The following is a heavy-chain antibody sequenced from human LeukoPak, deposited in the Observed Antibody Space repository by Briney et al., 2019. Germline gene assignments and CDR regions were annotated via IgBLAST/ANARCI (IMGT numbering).Heavy chain of an antibody. CDR1: GYTFTSYD. CDR2: MNPNSGNT. D-gene: IGHD3-22*01. V-gene: IGHV1-8*01. Sequence: ASVKVSCKASGYTFTSYDINWVRQATGQVLEWMGWMNPNSGNTGYAQKFQGRVTMTRNTSISTAYMELSSLRSEDTAVYYCARRGSNYYDSSGYLSLDYWGQGTLVTVSS. J-gene: IGHJ4*02. CDR3: ARRGSNYYDSSGYLSLDY.